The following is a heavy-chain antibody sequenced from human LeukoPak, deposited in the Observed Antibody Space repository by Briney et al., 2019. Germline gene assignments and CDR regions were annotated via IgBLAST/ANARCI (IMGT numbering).Heavy chain of an antibody. D-gene: IGHD6-13*01. CDR2: ISWNSGSI. CDR1: GFTFDDYA. Sequence: GGSLRLSCAASGFTFDDYAMHWVRQAPGKGLEWVSGISWNSGSIGYADSVKGRFTISRDNAKNSLYLQMNSLRAEDTALYYCAKENSAAAGTGWFDPWGQGTLVTVSS. V-gene: IGHV3-9*01. J-gene: IGHJ5*02. CDR3: AKENSAAAGTGWFDP.